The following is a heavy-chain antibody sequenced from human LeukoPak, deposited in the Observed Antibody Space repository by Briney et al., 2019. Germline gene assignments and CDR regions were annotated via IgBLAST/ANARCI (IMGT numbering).Heavy chain of an antibody. Sequence: GGSLRLSCAASGFTFSSYSMNWVRQAPGKGLEWVSSISSSSSYIYYADSVKGRFTISRDNSKNTLYLQMNSLRAEDTAVYYCAKDRRRGYGFDYWGQGTLVTVSS. V-gene: IGHV3-21*01. CDR3: AKDRRRGYGFDY. CDR1: GFTFSSYS. J-gene: IGHJ4*02. D-gene: IGHD5-18*01. CDR2: ISSSSSYI.